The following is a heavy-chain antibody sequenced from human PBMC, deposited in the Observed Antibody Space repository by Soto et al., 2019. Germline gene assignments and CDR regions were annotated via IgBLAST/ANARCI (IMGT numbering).Heavy chain of an antibody. D-gene: IGHD6-6*01. V-gene: IGHV1-69*13. CDR2: IIPIFGTA. J-gene: IGHJ6*02. CDR1: GGTFSSYS. CDR3: ARDGGIAARGRYYYYYYGMDV. Sequence: SVKVSCKASGGTFSSYSISWVRQAPGQGLEWMGGIIPIFGTANYAQKFQGRVTITADESTSTAYMELSSLRSEDTAVYYCARDGGIAARGRYYYYYYGMDVWGQGTTVTVSS.